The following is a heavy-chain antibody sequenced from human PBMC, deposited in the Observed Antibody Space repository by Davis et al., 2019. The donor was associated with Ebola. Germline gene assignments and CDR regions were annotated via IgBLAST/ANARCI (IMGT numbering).Heavy chain of an antibody. CDR3: ARVCCYYYGMDV. V-gene: IGHV3-21*01. D-gene: IGHD4/OR15-4a*01. CDR1: GFTFSSYS. Sequence: GESLKISCAASGFTFSSYSMNWVRQAPGKGLEWVSSISSSSSYIYYADSVKGRFTISRDNSKNTLYLQMNSLRAEDTAVYYCARVCCYYYGMDVWGQGTTVTVSS. CDR2: ISSSSSYI. J-gene: IGHJ6*02.